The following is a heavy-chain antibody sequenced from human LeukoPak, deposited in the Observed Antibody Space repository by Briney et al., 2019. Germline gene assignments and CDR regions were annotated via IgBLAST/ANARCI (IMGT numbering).Heavy chain of an antibody. V-gene: IGHV3-11*05. Sequence: PGGSLRLSCAASGFTFCDYYMSWIRQAPGKGLEWVSYISSSSSYTNYADSVKGRFTISRDNAKNSLYLQMNSLRAEDTAVYYCARDRVRVTTVFTWEVYYYGMDVWGQGTTVTVSS. CDR2: ISSSSSYT. D-gene: IGHD4-17*01. J-gene: IGHJ6*02. CDR3: ARDRVRVTTVFTWEVYYYGMDV. CDR1: GFTFCDYY.